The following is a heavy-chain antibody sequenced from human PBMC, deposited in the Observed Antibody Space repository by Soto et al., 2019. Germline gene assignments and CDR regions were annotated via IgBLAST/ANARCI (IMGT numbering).Heavy chain of an antibody. V-gene: IGHV4-39*01. CDR1: GDSVSSSHYY. CDR3: ARPVQWRLPPDY. J-gene: IGHJ4*02. D-gene: IGHD4-17*01. Sequence: QLHLQESGPGLVKPSETLSLTCSVSGDSVSSSHYYWGWIRQPPGKRLEWLGSITGGGNTYYNPSLQSRVTLSVDTSKNQFSLTLTSVTTADMGVYYCARPVQWRLPPDYWGQGILAAVS. CDR2: ITGGGNT.